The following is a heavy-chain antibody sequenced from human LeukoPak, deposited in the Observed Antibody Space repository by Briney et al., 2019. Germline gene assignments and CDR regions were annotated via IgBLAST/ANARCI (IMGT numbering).Heavy chain of an antibody. V-gene: IGHV4-4*07. CDR2: IFIDGST. CDR3: ARHGSYCFDS. J-gene: IGHJ4*02. Sequence: PSETLSLTCTVSGGSISSYYWSWVRQPAGKGLEWIGRIFIDGSTNYNPSLKSRVTISVDTSKNQFSLKLSSVTAADTAVYYCARHGSYCFDSWGQGTLVTVSS. CDR1: GGSISSYY. D-gene: IGHD3-10*01.